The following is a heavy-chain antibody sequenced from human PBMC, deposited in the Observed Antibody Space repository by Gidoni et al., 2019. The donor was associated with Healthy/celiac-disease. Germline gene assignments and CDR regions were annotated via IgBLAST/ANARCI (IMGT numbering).Heavy chain of an antibody. V-gene: IGHV3-30*18. CDR2: ISYDGSNK. CDR1: GFTFSSYG. J-gene: IGHJ4*01. CDR3: AKDPYYDFWSADDY. Sequence: QVQLVESGGGVVQPGRSLRLSCAASGFTFSSYGMHWVRQAPGKGLEWVAVISYDGSNKYYADSVKGRFTISRDNSKNTLYLQMNSLRAEDTAVYYCAKDPYYDFWSADDYWGQGTLVTVSS. D-gene: IGHD3-3*01.